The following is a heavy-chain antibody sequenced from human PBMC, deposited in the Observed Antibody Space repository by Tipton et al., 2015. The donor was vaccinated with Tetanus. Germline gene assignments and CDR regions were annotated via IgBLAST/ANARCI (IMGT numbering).Heavy chain of an antibody. CDR1: GGSISSYY. J-gene: IGHJ5*02. Sequence: SLTCTVSGGSISSYYWSWIRQPPGKGLEWIGYIYYSGSTNYNPSLKSRVTISVDTSKNQFSLKLSSVTAADTAVYYCARGGEVYDSSGYYYTWGQGTLVTVSS. CDR2: IYYSGST. D-gene: IGHD3-22*01. V-gene: IGHV4-59*01. CDR3: ARGGEVYDSSGYYYT.